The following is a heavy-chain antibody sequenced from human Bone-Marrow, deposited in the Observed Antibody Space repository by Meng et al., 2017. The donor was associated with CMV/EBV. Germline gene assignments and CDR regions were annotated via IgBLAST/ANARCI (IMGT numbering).Heavy chain of an antibody. CDR3: ASSRSGSYYGMDV. D-gene: IGHD1-26*01. CDR1: GFTFSSYS. V-gene: IGHV3-48*04. Sequence: GVLKISCAASGFTFSSYSMNWVRQAPGKGLEWVSYISSSSSTIYYADSVKGRFTISRDNAKNSLYLQMNSLRAEDTAVYYCASSRSGSYYGMDVWGQGTTVTVSS. CDR2: ISSSSSTI. J-gene: IGHJ6*02.